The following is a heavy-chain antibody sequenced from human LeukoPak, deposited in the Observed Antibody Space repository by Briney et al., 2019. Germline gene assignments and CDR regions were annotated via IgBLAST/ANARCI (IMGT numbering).Heavy chain of an antibody. Sequence: SETLSLTCTVSGGSISSGSYYWGWIRQPPGTGPEWIGNIYYSGSTYDNPSLKGRVTISVDTSKNQFSLKLSSVTAADTAVYYCARHPRGATTYDPIPYWGQGTLVTVSS. V-gene: IGHV4-39*01. CDR1: GGSISSGSYY. CDR3: ARHPRGATTYDPIPY. CDR2: IYYSGST. J-gene: IGHJ4*02. D-gene: IGHD1-26*01.